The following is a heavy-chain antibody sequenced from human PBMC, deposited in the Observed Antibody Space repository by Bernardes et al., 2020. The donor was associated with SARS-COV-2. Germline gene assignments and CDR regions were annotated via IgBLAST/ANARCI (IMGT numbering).Heavy chain of an antibody. CDR2: MTNYDSRA. CDR1: GFSVSNTW. Sequence: GGSLRLSCAASGFSVSNTWMHWVRQVPGKGLVWVSRMTNYDSRADYADSVKGRFTMSRDNAKNTVNLQMNNLRVEDTAIYYCVRDMVGPYDQWGQGTLVTVSA. V-gene: IGHV3-74*01. CDR3: VRDMVGPYDQ. J-gene: IGHJ5*02. D-gene: IGHD3-10*01.